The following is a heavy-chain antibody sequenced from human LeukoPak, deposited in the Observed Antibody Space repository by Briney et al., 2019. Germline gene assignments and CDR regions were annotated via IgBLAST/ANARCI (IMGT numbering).Heavy chain of an antibody. J-gene: IGHJ4*02. CDR1: GYTFTGYY. V-gene: IGHV1-2*02. D-gene: IGHD3-16*02. CDR2: INPNSGGT. Sequence: ASVKVSCKASGYTFTGYYTHWVRQAPGQGLEWMGWINPNSGGTNYAQKFQGRVTMTRDTSISTAYMELSRLRSDDTAVYYCARASATFGGVIEDYWGQGTLVTVSS. CDR3: ARASATFGGVIEDY.